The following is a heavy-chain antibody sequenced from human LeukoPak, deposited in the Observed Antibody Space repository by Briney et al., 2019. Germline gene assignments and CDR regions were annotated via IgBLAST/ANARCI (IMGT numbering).Heavy chain of an antibody. D-gene: IGHD3-3*01. CDR1: GFTFGKYW. CDR2: IKLDGSEK. CDR3: ARDQYDTWSRRGNFDS. V-gene: IGHV3-7*03. Sequence: GRSLRLSCVASGFTFGKYWMSWVRQAPGKGLEWVANIKLDGSEKNYVDSVKGRFTISRDNTKNSLYLQMNSLRVEDTAVFYCARDQYDTWSRRGNFDSWGQGTLVIVSS. J-gene: IGHJ4*02.